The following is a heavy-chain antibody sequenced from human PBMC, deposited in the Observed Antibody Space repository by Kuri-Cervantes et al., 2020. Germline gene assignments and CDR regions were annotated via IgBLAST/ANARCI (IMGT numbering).Heavy chain of an antibody. V-gene: IGHV4-38-2*01. Sequence: ESLKISCAASGFSLSNAWMSWVRQAPGKGLEWIGSIYHSGSTYYNPSLKSRVTISVDTSKNQFSLKLSSVTAADTAVYYCVGAMVRGVIRLPLSDYWGQGTLVTVSS. CDR3: VGAMVRGVIRLPLSDY. J-gene: IGHJ4*02. D-gene: IGHD3-10*01. CDR1: GFSLSNAW. CDR2: IYHSGST.